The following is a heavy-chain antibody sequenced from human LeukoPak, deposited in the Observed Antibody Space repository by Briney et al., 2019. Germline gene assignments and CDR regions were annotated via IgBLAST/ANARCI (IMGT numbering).Heavy chain of an antibody. CDR3: ARDRGYSDYDAFDV. Sequence: GGSLRLSCVASGFTFSSYSMNWVRQAPGKGLEWVSYISSSSTYIYYADSVKGRSTISRDNAKNSLFLQMNSLRAEDTAVYYCARDRGYSDYDAFDVWGQGTMVTVSS. CDR2: ISSSSTYI. CDR1: GFTFSSYS. D-gene: IGHD5-12*01. J-gene: IGHJ3*01. V-gene: IGHV3-21*01.